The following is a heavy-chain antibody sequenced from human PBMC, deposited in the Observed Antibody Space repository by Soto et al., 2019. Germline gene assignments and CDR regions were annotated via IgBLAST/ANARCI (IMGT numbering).Heavy chain of an antibody. CDR3: ARGACGGDCYFFRFDP. CDR2: INDGNGNT. D-gene: IGHD2-21*02. J-gene: IGHJ5*02. CDR1: GYTFTSYA. Sequence: QVQLVQSGAEVKKPGASVKVSCKASGYTFTSYAMHWVRQAPGQRLEWMGWINDGNGNTKYSQKFQGRVTITRDTSASTAYMELSSLRSEDTAVYYCARGACGGDCYFFRFDPWGQGTLVTVSS. V-gene: IGHV1-3*01.